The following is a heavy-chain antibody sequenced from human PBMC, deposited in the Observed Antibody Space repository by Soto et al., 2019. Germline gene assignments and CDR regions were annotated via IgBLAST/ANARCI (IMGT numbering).Heavy chain of an antibody. V-gene: IGHV4-59*08. CDR1: GGSISSYY. J-gene: IGHJ4*02. CDR3: ARHLSSGWYV. D-gene: IGHD6-19*01. CDR2: IYYSGGT. Sequence: SETLSLTCTVSGGSISSYYWSWIRQPPGKGLEWIGYIYYSGGTNYNPSLKSRVTISVDTSKNQFSLKLSSVTAADTAVYYCARHLSSGWYVWGQGTLVTVSS.